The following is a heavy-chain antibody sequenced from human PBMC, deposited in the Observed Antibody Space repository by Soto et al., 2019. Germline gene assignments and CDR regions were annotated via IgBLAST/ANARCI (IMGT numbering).Heavy chain of an antibody. CDR3: ARLEGLATISYYFDF. D-gene: IGHD5-12*01. V-gene: IGHV4-31*03. CDR2: IYYRGNA. J-gene: IGHJ4*02. Sequence: PSETLSLTCTVSGGSISSGGYYWSWIRQHPGKGLEWIGCIYYRGNAYYNPSLKTRVTISLDKSKSQFSLKLNSVTAADTAVYFCARLEGLATISYYFDFWGPGALVTVSS. CDR1: GGSISSGGYY.